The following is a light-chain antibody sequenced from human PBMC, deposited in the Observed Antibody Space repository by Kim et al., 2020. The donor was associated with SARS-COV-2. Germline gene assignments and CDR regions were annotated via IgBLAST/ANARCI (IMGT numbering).Light chain of an antibody. CDR2: AAY. Sequence: AAVGDRVTINVRASQGIRRDVGWYQQMPVKAPELLVYAAYRLPSGVPSRFSDSVSGTGFTLTINSLQPEVFATYYCLQDYNYPFTFGQGTRLEIK. V-gene: IGKV1-6*01. CDR1: QGIRRD. CDR3: LQDYNYPFT. J-gene: IGKJ5*01.